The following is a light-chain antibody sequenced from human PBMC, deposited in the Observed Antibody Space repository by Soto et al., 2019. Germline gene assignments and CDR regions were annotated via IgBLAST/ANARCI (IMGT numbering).Light chain of an antibody. V-gene: IGKV3-15*01. CDR3: QQYNNWLPLT. Sequence: EIVMTQSPATLSVPPGERATLSCRASQSVSSNLAWYQQKPGQAPRLLIYGASTRATGIPARFSGSGSGTEFTLTISSLQSEDFAVYYCQQYNNWLPLTFGGGTKVEIK. CDR1: QSVSSN. J-gene: IGKJ4*01. CDR2: GAS.